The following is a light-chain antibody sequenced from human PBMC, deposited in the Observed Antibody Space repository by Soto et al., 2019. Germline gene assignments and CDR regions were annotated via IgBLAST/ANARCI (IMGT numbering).Light chain of an antibody. V-gene: IGKV3-20*01. J-gene: IGKJ2*01. CDR3: HCQEFPTSRVYT. Sequence: IVLTQSPGTLSLSPGETATLSCRASQSLRSSYVAWYQQGAGQAPRLLIYGGSSRATGFPDKFSGSGAGTDFTLTISRLDPEDSAVYYCHCQEFPTSRVYTFGQGTRLEIK. CDR1: QSLRSSY. CDR2: GGS.